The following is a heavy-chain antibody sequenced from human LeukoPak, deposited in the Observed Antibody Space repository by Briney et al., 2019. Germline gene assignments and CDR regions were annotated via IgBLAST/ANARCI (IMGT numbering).Heavy chain of an antibody. V-gene: IGHV3-15*01. CDR2: IKSKTDGGAT. D-gene: IGHD6-6*01. CDR1: GFTLSNAR. Sequence: GSLILSCAASGFTLSNARMRWVRPAPRKGRGWGGRIKSKTDGGATDYAPPPKERVTTSKDITKKTLYLQIYSLKNEDTLVYYCTTDVYSSSSDFDYWGQGTLVTVSS. J-gene: IGHJ4*02. CDR3: TTDVYSSSSDFDY.